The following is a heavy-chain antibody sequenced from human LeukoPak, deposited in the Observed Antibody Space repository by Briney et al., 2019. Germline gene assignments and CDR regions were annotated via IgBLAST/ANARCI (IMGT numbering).Heavy chain of an antibody. CDR1: GFTVSSNY. J-gene: IGHJ6*04. D-gene: IGHD3-10*01. V-gene: IGHV3-53*01. Sequence: GGSLRLSCAASGFTVSSNYISWVRQAPGKGLEWVSVIYSGGSTYYADSVKGRFTISGDNSKNTLYLQMNSLRAEDTAVYYCARANTMVRGVITNYYYYAMDVWGKGTTVTVSS. CDR3: ARANTMVRGVITNYYYYAMDV. CDR2: IYSGGST.